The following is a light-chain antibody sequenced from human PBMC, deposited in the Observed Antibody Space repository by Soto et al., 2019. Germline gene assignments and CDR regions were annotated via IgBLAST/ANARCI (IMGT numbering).Light chain of an antibody. Sequence: QSVLTQPASVSGSTGQSITISCTGTSSDVGGYNYVSWYQQHPGKAPKLMIYDVSNRPSGVSNRFSGSKSGNTASLTISGRQSDDEADYYCSSYTSSSTLYVFGTGTKLTVL. V-gene: IGLV2-14*01. CDR2: DVS. CDR1: SSDVGGYNY. CDR3: SSYTSSSTLYV. J-gene: IGLJ1*01.